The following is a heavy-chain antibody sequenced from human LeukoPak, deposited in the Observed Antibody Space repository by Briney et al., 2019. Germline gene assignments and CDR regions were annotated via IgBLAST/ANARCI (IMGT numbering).Heavy chain of an antibody. V-gene: IGHV1-8*01. D-gene: IGHD2-2*01. CDR1: GYTFTSYD. CDR2: KNPNSGRT. CDR3: ARGPVSTHGMDV. J-gene: IGHJ6*02. Sequence: GASVTVSCKASGYTFTSYDINWVRQAPGQGLEWMGWKNPNSGRTGFAQKFQGRLTMTMNTSISTAYMELSSLTSEDTAVYYCARGPVSTHGMDVWGQGTTVTVSS.